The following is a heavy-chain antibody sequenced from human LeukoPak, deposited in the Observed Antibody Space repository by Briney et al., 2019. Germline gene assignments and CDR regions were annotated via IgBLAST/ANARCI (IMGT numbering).Heavy chain of an antibody. Sequence: ASVKVSCKASGGTFSSYAISWVRQAPGQGLEWMGGIIPIFGTANYAQKFQGRVTITADESTSTAYMELRSLRSEDTAVYYCARIPDAGTVPTFDPWGQGTLVTVSS. CDR2: IIPIFGTA. CDR1: GGTFSSYA. V-gene: IGHV1-69*13. D-gene: IGHD1-14*01. J-gene: IGHJ5*02. CDR3: ARIPDAGTVPTFDP.